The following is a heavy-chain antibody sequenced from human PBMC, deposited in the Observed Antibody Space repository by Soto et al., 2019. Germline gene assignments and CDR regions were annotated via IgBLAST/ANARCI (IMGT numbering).Heavy chain of an antibody. CDR3: ARDPRGGKPPDYYYGRDV. CDR1: GGSISSGGYY. J-gene: IGHJ6*02. Sequence: SETLSLTCTVSGGSISSGGYYWSWIRQHPGKGLEWIGYIYYSGSTYYNPSLKSRVTISVDTSKNQFSLKLSSVTAADTAVYYCARDPRGGKPPDYYYGRDVGGQGTRVTVSS. D-gene: IGHD3-16*01. CDR2: IYYSGST. V-gene: IGHV4-31*03.